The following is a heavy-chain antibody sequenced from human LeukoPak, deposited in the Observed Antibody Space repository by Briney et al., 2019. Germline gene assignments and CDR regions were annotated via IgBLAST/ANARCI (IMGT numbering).Heavy chain of an antibody. CDR2: IFHSGST. CDR1: GGSIGASINSPNW. CDR3: ARQGYGDYEMGY. V-gene: IGHV4-4*02. Sequence: SGTLSLTCAVSGGSIGASINSPNWWSWVRQPPGKGLEWIGEIFHSGSTNYNPSLKSRVTMSVDKSKNQFSLNLTSVTAADTAVYYCARQGYGDYEMGYWGQGTLVTVSS. J-gene: IGHJ4*02. D-gene: IGHD4-17*01.